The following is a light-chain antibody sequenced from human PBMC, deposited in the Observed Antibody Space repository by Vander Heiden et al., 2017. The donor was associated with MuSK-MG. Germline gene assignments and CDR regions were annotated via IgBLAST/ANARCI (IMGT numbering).Light chain of an antibody. V-gene: IGKV1-39*01. Sequence: DIQMTQSPSSLSASIGDRVTITCRASQNIGSYVNWYQQKPGKAPNLLIYAASRLQSGVPSRFSGSGSGTDFTLTISRLQPEDFATYYCQQRFISPCTFGQGTKMEIK. CDR3: QQRFISPCT. J-gene: IGKJ2*02. CDR1: QNIGSY. CDR2: AAS.